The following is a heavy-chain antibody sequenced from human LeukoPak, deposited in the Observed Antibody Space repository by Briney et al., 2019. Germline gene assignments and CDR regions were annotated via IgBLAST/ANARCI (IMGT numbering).Heavy chain of an antibody. Sequence: SETLSLTCTVSGGSISSGSYYWSWIRQPAGKGLEWIGRIYTSVSTNYNPSLKSRVTISVDTSKNQFSLKLSSVTAADTAVYYCARTTEAHSWRTRYYDYYLDVWGKGTTVTVSS. D-gene: IGHD6-13*01. V-gene: IGHV4-61*02. CDR2: IYTSVST. CDR3: ARTTEAHSWRTRYYDYYLDV. J-gene: IGHJ6*03. CDR1: GGSISSGSYY.